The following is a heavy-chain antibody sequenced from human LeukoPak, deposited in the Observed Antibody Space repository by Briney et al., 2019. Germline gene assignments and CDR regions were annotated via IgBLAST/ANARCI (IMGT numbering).Heavy chain of an antibody. CDR1: GYTFTTYD. V-gene: IGHV1-8*02. J-gene: IGHJ4*02. CDR3: VRSGTTIFGVVTNTQDY. D-gene: IGHD3-3*01. Sequence: ASVKVSCKASGYTFTTYDINWVRQATGQGLEWMAWMNPNNGYTGSAQKFQGRLTITRDTSISTAYMELTSLRFEGTAVYYCVRSGTTIFGVVTNTQDYWGQGTRVPVSS. CDR2: MNPNNGYT.